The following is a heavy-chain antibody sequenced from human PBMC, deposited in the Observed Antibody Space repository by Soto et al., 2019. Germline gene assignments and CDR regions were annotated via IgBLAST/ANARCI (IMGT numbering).Heavy chain of an antibody. D-gene: IGHD3-10*01. CDR1: GDSISRGGYY. CDR2: IYYTGTT. Sequence: QVQLQESGPGLVKPSQTLSLTCTVSGDSISRGGYYWSWIRQHPGKGLEWIGYIYYTGTTYYNPSLKSRVSISVDTSNNQCSLKVSSVTAADTAVYYCARDPAARGDYFDYWGRGTLVTVSS. CDR3: ARDPAARGDYFDY. V-gene: IGHV4-31*03. J-gene: IGHJ4*02.